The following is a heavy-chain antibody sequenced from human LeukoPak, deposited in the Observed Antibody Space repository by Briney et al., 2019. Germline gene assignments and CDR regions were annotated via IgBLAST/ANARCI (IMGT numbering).Heavy chain of an antibody. CDR3: ARDLYRIVVVPHYFDY. V-gene: IGHV3-7*01. CDR1: AFTFSSYG. D-gene: IGHD3-22*01. J-gene: IGHJ4*02. CDR2: IKQDGSEK. Sequence: GGSLRLSCAASAFTFSSYGMHWVRQAPEKGLEWVANIKQDGSEKYYVDSVKGRFTISRDNAKNSLYLQMNSLRAEDTAVYYCARDLYRIVVVPHYFDYWGQGTLVTVSS.